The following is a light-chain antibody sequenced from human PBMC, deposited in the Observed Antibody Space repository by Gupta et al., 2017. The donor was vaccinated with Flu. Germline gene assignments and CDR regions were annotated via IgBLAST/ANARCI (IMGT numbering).Light chain of an antibody. CDR3: QQDHSSPET. J-gene: IGKJ1*01. V-gene: IGKV1-5*03. CDR1: QSINTW. CDR2: KAS. Sequence: DIQMTQSPSTLSASVGGRITITCRASQSINTWLAWYQQKPGKAPKVLIYKASRLESGVPSRFSGSGAGTEFTLTISSLQPDDSATYYCQQDHSSPETFGQGTKVEIK.